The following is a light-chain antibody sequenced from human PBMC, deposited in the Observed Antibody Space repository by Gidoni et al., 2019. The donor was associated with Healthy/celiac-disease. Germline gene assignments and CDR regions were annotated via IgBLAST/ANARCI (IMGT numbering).Light chain of an antibody. CDR3: QQYNNWPPIT. CDR2: GAS. J-gene: IGKJ3*01. Sequence: EIVLTQSPATLSVSPGERATLSCRASQSVSSNLAWYQQKPGQAPRLRIYGASNRATGIPARFSGSGSGTEFTLTISSLQSEDFAVDYCQQYNNWPPITFGPGTKVDIK. V-gene: IGKV3-15*01. CDR1: QSVSSN.